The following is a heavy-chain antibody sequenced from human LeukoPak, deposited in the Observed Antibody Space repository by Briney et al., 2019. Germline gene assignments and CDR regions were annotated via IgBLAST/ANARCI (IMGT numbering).Heavy chain of an antibody. J-gene: IGHJ6*03. CDR1: GFTFSSYA. CDR3: AKSFLELEAYDYYMDV. V-gene: IGHV3-23*01. Sequence: GGSLRLSCAASGFTFSSYAVSWVRQAPGKGLEWVSSISGSGGSTYSADSVKGRFTISRDNSKKTLYLQMNSLRAEDTAVYYCAKSFLELEAYDYYMDVWGKGTTVTVSS. CDR2: ISGSGGST. D-gene: IGHD1-7*01.